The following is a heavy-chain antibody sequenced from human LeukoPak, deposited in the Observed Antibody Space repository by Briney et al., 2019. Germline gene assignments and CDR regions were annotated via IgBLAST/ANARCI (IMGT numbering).Heavy chain of an antibody. V-gene: IGHV3-9*01. Sequence: PGGSLRLSCAASGFTFDDYAMPWVRQAPGKGLEWVSGISWNSGSIGYADSVKGRFTISRDNSKNTLYLQMNSLRAEDTAVYYCAKGSYDYVWGSYRPAFDYWGQGTLVTVSS. CDR3: AKGSYDYVWGSYRPAFDY. J-gene: IGHJ4*02. CDR2: ISWNSGSI. CDR1: GFTFDDYA. D-gene: IGHD3-16*02.